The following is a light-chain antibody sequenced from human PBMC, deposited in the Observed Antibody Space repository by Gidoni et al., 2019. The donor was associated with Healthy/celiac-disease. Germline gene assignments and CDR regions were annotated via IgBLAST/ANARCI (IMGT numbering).Light chain of an antibody. Sequence: IQMTQSPSSLSASVGDRVTITCRASQYIYNYLNWYQQKPGRAPKLLIYAASSLQSGGPSRFIGSGSGTDFTLTINSLQPDDFATYYCQQSYSAPQTFGQGTTLDIK. CDR1: QYIYNY. CDR2: AAS. CDR3: QQSYSAPQT. V-gene: IGKV1-39*01. J-gene: IGKJ2*01.